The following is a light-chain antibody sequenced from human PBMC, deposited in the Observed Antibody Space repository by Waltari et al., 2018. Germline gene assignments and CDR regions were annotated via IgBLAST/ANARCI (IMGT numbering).Light chain of an antibody. J-gene: IGKJ4*01. V-gene: IGKV3-20*01. CDR1: QSVSSSF. CDR2: GAS. Sequence: ELVLTQSPATLSLSPVARATLSCRASQSVSSSFLAWYQQKPGQAPRLLIYGASNRATGIPDRFSGSGSGTDFTLTISRLEPEDFAVYYCQQFGSSRGTFGGGTKVEIK. CDR3: QQFGSSRGT.